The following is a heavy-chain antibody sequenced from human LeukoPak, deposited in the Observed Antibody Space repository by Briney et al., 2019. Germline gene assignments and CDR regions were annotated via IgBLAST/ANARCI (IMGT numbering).Heavy chain of an antibody. CDR3: ARGHDYLYYFDY. CDR2: INPNSGGT. D-gene: IGHD4/OR15-4a*01. J-gene: IGHJ4*02. V-gene: IGHV1-2*02. Sequence: GASVKVSCKASGYTFTSYGISWVRQAPGQGLEWMGWINPNSGGTNYAQKFQGRVTMTRDTSISTAYMELSRLRSDDTAVYYCARGHDYLYYFDYWGQGTLVTVSS. CDR1: GYTFTSYG.